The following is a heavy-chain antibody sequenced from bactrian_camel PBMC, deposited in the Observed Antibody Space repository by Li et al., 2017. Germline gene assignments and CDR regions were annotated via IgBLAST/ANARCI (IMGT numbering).Heavy chain of an antibody. Sequence: QVQLVESGGGSVQAGGSLRLSCVASRNTISTYCMDWFRQAPGKEREGVASIDRDGITTYADSAKGRFTISKDNAKNTVYLQMNSLKPEDTAMYYCAARSVWYCAGPYNYWGQGTQVTVS. J-gene: IGHJ4*01. CDR3: AARSVWYCAGPYNY. D-gene: IGHD3*01. CDR1: RNTISTYC. CDR2: IDRDGIT. V-gene: IGHV3S53*01.